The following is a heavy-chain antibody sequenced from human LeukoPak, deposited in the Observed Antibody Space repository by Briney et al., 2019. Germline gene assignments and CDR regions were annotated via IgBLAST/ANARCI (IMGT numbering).Heavy chain of an antibody. V-gene: IGHV3-72*01. D-gene: IGHD2-15*01. CDR3: ARDLGWTAGFDP. J-gene: IGHJ3*01. CDR2: IRHKANSYTT. Sequence: PWGSLRLSCAASGFSFSDYYMDWVRQAPGKGLEWVGRIRHKANSYTTEYAASVKGRFTISRDNSKKSLYLQMSSLKTGDTAVYYCARDLGWTAGFDPWGQGTMVTVSS. CDR1: GFSFSDYY.